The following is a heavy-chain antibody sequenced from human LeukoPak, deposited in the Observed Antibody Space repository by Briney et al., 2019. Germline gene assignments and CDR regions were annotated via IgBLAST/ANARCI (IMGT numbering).Heavy chain of an antibody. Sequence: ASETLSLTCTVSGGSISSSSYYWGWIRQPPGKGLEWIGEINHSGSTNYNPSLKSRVTISVDTSKNQFSLKLSSVTAADTAVYYCARAKGRVNYWGQGTLVTVSS. J-gene: IGHJ4*02. CDR3: ARAKGRVNY. CDR2: INHSGST. CDR1: GGSISSSSYY. V-gene: IGHV4-39*07.